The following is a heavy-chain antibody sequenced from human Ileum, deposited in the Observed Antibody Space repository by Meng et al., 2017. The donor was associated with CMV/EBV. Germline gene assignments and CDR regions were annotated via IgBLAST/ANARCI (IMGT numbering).Heavy chain of an antibody. CDR3: ARNIFEDQMLPFDY. CDR1: GDSVSSKSVT. V-gene: IGHV6-1*01. D-gene: IGHD2-2*01. J-gene: IGHJ4*02. Sequence: QVQLQQSGPGLVKPSQTLSLTCAISGDSVSSKSVTWNWIRQSPSRGLEWLGRTYYRSKWYNDYAVSVKRRITINPDTSRNHFFLQLSSVSPEDTAVYYCARNIFEDQMLPFDYWGQGTLVTVSS. CDR2: TYYRSKWYN.